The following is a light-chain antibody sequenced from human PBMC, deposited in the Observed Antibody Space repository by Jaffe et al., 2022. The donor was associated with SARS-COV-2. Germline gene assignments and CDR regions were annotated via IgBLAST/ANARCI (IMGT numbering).Light chain of an antibody. CDR2: RNN. J-gene: IGLJ2*01. V-gene: IGLV1-47*01. CDR1: SSNIGRNS. CDR3: AVWDDTLNGPV. Sequence: QSVLTQPPSASGTPGQRVTISCSGSSSNIGRNSVYWYQQIPGTAPKLLIYRNNQRPSGVPDRFSGSQSGTSVSLAISGLRSEDEADYYCAVWDDTLNGPVFGGGTKVTVL.